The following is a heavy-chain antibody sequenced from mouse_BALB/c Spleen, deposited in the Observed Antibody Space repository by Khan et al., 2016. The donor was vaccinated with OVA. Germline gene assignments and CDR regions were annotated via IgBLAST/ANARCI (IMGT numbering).Heavy chain of an antibody. CDR2: ISYSGST. CDR1: GYSITSGYG. J-gene: IGHJ2*01. V-gene: IGHV3-2*02. D-gene: IGHD1-2*01. CDR3: ARTARIKY. Sequence: DVKLQESGPGLVKPSQSLSLTCTVTGYSITSGYGWNWIRQFPGNKLEWMGYISYSGSTNYNPSLKSRISITRDPSKNQFFLQVNSVTTEDTATYYCARTARIKYWGQGTTLTVSS.